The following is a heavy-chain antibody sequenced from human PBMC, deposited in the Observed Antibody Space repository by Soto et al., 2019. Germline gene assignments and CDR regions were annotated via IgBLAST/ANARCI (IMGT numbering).Heavy chain of an antibody. J-gene: IGHJ3*01. V-gene: IGHV3-33*01. CDR1: GFPFNIFG. CDR3: ARSGCSGGTCYRGYDAFDV. CDR2: IWFDGSKE. Sequence: QVQLVESGGGVVQPGRSLRLSCAASGFPFNIFGIHWVRQAPGEGLEWVAVIWFDGSKEYYGGSVRGRFTVSRVNSKTTVDLQMNSLRGDATAIYYWARSGCSGGTCYRGYDAFDVWGQGTMVTVSS. D-gene: IGHD2-15*01.